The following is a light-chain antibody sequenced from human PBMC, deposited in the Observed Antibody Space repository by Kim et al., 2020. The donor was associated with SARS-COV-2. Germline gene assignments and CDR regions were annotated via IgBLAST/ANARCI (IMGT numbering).Light chain of an antibody. V-gene: IGLV3-25*03. CDR2: KDS. J-gene: IGLJ2*01. Sequence: SYELTQPPSVSVSPGQTARITCSGDALPKQYAYWYQQQPGQAPVLVIYKDSERPSGIPERFSGSSSGTTVTLTISGDQAEDEADYYCQSADSSGTYPVFGGGTQLTV. CDR1: ALPKQY. CDR3: QSADSSGTYPV.